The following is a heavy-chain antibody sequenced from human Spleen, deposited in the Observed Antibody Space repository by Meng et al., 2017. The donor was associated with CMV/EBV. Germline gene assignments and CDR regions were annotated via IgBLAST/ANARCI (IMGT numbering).Heavy chain of an antibody. V-gene: IGHV1-69*16. D-gene: IGHD1-1*01. Sequence: CKASAVTFCIYTCTWVRQAPGQGLESMGEIVPMLVTSTYARDLQVRVTITTDESSSTVCMKLSSLTSEDTAVYYCTRNWRKGKGWFDPWGQGTLVTVSS. CDR3: TRNWRKGKGWFDP. CDR1: AVTFCIYT. CDR2: IVPMLVTS. J-gene: IGHJ5*02.